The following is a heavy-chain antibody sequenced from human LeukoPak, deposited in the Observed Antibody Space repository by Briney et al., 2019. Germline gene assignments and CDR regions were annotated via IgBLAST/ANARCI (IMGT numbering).Heavy chain of an antibody. D-gene: IGHD2-21*02. CDR3: ARDGWYCGGDCYDAFDI. CDR1: GYTFTGYY. Sequence: ASVKVSCKASGYTFTGYYMHWVRQAPGQGLEWMGRINPNSGGTNYAQKFQGRVTMTRDTSISTAYMELSRLRPDDTAVYYCARDGWYCGGDCYDAFDIWGQGTMVTVSS. J-gene: IGHJ3*02. V-gene: IGHV1-2*06. CDR2: INPNSGGT.